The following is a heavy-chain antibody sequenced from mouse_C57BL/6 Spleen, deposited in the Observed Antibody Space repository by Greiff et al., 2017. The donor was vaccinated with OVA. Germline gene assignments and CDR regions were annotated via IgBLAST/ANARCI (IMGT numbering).Heavy chain of an antibody. V-gene: IGHV1-52*01. Sequence: VQLQQPGAELVRPGSSVKLSCKASGYTFTSYWMHWVKQRPIQGLEWIGNIDPSDSETHYNQKFKDKATLTVDKSSSTAYMQLSSLTSEDSAVYYCARYEDYYGNYVYFDYWGQGTTLTVSS. CDR2: IDPSDSET. CDR1: GYTFTSYW. CDR3: ARYEDYYGNYVYFDY. J-gene: IGHJ2*01. D-gene: IGHD2-1*01.